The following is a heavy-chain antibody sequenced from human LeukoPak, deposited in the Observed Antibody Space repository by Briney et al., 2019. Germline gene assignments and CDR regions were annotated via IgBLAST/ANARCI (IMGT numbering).Heavy chain of an antibody. Sequence: SSETLSLTCTVSGGSISSYYWSWIRQPPGKGLEWIGYIYYSGSTNYNPSLKSRVTIPVDTSKNQFSLKLSSVTAADTAVYYCARPTRPKTVPDAFDIWGQGTMVTVSS. CDR1: GGSISSYY. CDR3: ARPTRPKTVPDAFDI. V-gene: IGHV4-59*08. D-gene: IGHD1-1*01. CDR2: IYYSGST. J-gene: IGHJ3*02.